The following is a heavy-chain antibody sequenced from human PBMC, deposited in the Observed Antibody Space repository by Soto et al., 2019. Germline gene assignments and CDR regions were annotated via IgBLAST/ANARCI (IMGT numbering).Heavy chain of an antibody. Sequence: TLSLTCAVSGDSISSGDYYRSWVRQSPGKGLEWIGYIYNSGSTFYNPSLRSRVSISVDSSKNRFSLNLSSVTAADTAVYYCAGSSGYYWVFDFWGQGTLVTVSS. V-gene: IGHV4-30-4*01. D-gene: IGHD6-19*01. CDR1: GDSISSGDYY. CDR2: IYNSGST. CDR3: AGSSGYYWVFDF. J-gene: IGHJ4*02.